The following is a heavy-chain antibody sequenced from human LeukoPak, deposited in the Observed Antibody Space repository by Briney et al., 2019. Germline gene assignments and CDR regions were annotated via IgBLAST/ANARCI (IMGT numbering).Heavy chain of an antibody. V-gene: IGHV3-21*01. CDR1: GFTFSSYA. CDR2: ISSSSSYI. D-gene: IGHD3-3*01. CDR3: ARDPHVPTIFGVVTRIPFDY. J-gene: IGHJ4*02. Sequence: PGGSLRLSCAASGFTFSSYAMSWVRQAPGKGLEWVSSISSSSSYIYYADSVKGRFTISRDNAKNSLYLQMNSLRAEDTAVYYCARDPHVPTIFGVVTRIPFDYWGQGTLVTVSS.